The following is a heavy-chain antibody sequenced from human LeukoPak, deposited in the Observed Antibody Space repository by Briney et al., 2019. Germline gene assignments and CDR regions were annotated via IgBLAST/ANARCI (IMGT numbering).Heavy chain of an antibody. CDR3: ARGRYYDYVWGSYRYNWFDP. Sequence: SETLSLTCAVSGYSISSGYYWGWIRQPPGKGLEWIGSIYHSGSTYYNPSLKSRVTISVDTSKNQFSLKLSSVTAADTAVYYCARGRYYDYVWGSYRYNWFDPWGQGTLVTVSS. J-gene: IGHJ5*02. D-gene: IGHD3-16*02. CDR1: GYSISSGYY. CDR2: IYHSGST. V-gene: IGHV4-38-2*01.